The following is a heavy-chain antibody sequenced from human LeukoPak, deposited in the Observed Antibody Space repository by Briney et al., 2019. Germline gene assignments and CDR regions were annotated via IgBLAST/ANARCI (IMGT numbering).Heavy chain of an antibody. CDR2: ISGSGGST. J-gene: IGHJ5*02. CDR1: GFTFSSYA. CDR3: AKDLNRYSSSWSRINWFDP. Sequence: TGGSLRLSCAASGFTFSSYAMSRVRQAPGKGLEWVSAISGSGGSTYYADSVKGRFTISRDNSKNTLYLQMNSLRAEDTAVYYCAKDLNRYSSSWSRINWFDPWGQGTLVTVSS. D-gene: IGHD6-13*01. V-gene: IGHV3-23*01.